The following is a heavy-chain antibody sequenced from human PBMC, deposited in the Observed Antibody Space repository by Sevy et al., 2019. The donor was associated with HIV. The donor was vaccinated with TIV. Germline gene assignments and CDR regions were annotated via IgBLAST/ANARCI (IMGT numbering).Heavy chain of an antibody. Sequence: GGSLRLSCAASGFTFSNAWMSWVRQAPGKGLEWVGRIKSKTDDGTTDYAAPVKGRFTISRDDSKNTLYLQMNSLKTEDTAVYYCTIDLYEWFGELRFGKYYYGMDVWGQGTTVTVSS. D-gene: IGHD3-10*01. CDR1: GFTFSNAW. CDR2: IKSKTDDGTT. V-gene: IGHV3-15*01. J-gene: IGHJ6*02. CDR3: TIDLYEWFGELRFGKYYYGMDV.